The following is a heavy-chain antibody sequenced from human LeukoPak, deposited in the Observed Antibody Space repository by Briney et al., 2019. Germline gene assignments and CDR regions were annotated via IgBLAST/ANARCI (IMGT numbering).Heavy chain of an antibody. J-gene: IGHJ6*03. Sequence: GRSLTLSCAASGFSFSTYGMEWVRQAPGKGLEWVALIWYDGTNKYYVDSVKGRFTISRDNSKNTLYLQMNSLRAEDTAVYYCAKAGGNSGYDNYYYMDVWGKGTTVTVSS. CDR1: GFSFSTYG. CDR2: IWYDGTNK. D-gene: IGHD5-12*01. V-gene: IGHV3-33*03. CDR3: AKAGGNSGYDNYYYMDV.